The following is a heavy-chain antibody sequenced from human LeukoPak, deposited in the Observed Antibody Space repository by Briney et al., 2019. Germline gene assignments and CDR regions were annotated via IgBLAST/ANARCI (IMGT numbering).Heavy chain of an antibody. CDR1: GFTFSSYG. D-gene: IGHD2-15*01. CDR3: ARVLRYCSGGNCYSGGLGYMDV. V-gene: IGHV3-30*03. Sequence: GGSLRLSCAASGFTFSSYGMHWVRQAPGKGLEWVAVISYDGSDKYYADSVKGRFTISRDNAKNSLFLQMNSLRAEDTAVYYCARVLRYCSGGNCYSGGLGYMDVWGKGTTVTISS. J-gene: IGHJ6*03. CDR2: ISYDGSDK.